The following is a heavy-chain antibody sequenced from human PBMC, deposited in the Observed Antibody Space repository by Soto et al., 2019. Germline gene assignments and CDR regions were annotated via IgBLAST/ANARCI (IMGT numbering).Heavy chain of an antibody. V-gene: IGHV1-69*06. J-gene: IGHJ4*02. D-gene: IGHD3-22*01. CDR3: ARRAYYYDSSVYYTYYFDY. Sequence: GASVKVSCKASGGTFSSYAISWVRQAPGQGLEWMGGIIPIFGTANYAQKFQGRVTITADKSTSTAYMEMSGLRSNHTDVYYCARRAYYYDSSVYYTYYFDYGGQGPLVTAPQ. CDR2: IIPIFGTA. CDR1: GGTFSSYA.